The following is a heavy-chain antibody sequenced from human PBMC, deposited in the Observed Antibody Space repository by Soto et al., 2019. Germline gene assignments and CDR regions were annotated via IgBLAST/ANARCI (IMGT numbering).Heavy chain of an antibody. D-gene: IGHD3-9*01. CDR1: GFTFSSYA. CDR2: ISGSGGST. J-gene: IGHJ4*02. Sequence: GGSLRLSCAASGFTFSSYAMSWVRQAPGKGLEWVSAISGSGGSTYYADSVKGRFTISRDNSKNTLYLQMNSLRAEDTALYYCAKPRYFDWLFHYWGQGTLVTVSS. CDR3: AKPRYFDWLFHY. V-gene: IGHV3-23*01.